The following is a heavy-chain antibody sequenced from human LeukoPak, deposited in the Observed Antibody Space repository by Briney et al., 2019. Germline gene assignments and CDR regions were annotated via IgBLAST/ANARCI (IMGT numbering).Heavy chain of an antibody. CDR3: AKAIHSSSSGVVDY. J-gene: IGHJ4*02. Sequence: PGGSLRLSCAASGFIFRNYAMHWVRQAPGKGLEWVTFIRYDGSNKYYAESVKGRFTISRDNSKNTLYLQMNSLRAEETAVYYCAKAIHSSSSGVVDYWGQGTLVTVSS. V-gene: IGHV3-30*02. CDR2: IRYDGSNK. CDR1: GFIFRNYA. D-gene: IGHD6-6*01.